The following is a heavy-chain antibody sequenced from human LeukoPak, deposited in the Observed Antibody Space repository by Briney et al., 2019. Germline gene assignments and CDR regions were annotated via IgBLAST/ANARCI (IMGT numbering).Heavy chain of an antibody. CDR1: GFTFSSYW. V-gene: IGHV3-74*01. D-gene: IGHD1-26*01. CDR3: ARMREYSRNSYPNFDY. CDR2: INSDGSST. J-gene: IGHJ4*02. Sequence: GGSLRLSCAASGFTFSSYWMHWVRQAPGKGLVWVSRINSDGSSTNYADSVKGRFTISRDNAKNTLFLQMNSLRAEDTAVYYCARMREYSRNSYPNFDYWGQGTLVTVSS.